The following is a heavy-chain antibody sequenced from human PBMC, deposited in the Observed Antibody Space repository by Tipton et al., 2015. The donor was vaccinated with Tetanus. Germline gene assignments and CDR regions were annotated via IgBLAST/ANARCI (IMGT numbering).Heavy chain of an antibody. CDR1: GFTFSSYS. CDR2: ISSSSSCI. V-gene: IGHV3-21*01. CDR3: ARDETPYYYDSSGYYSY. D-gene: IGHD3-22*01. J-gene: IGHJ4*02. Sequence: GSLRLSCAASGFTFSSYSMNWVRQAPGKGLEWVSSISSSSSCIYYADSVKGRFTISRDNAKNSLYLQMNSLRAEDTAVYYCARDETPYYYDSSGYYSYWGQGTLVTVSS.